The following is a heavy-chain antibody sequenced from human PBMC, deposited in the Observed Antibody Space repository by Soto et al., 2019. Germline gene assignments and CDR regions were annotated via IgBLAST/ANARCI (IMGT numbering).Heavy chain of an antibody. J-gene: IGHJ3*02. CDR1: GYTFTSYG. CDR3: ASYYDILTGPGAFDI. Sequence: ASVKVSCKASGYTFTSYGISCVRQAPGQGLEWMGWISAYNGNTNYAQKLQGRVTMTTDTSTSTAYMELRSLRSDNTAVYYCASYYDILTGPGAFDIWVQGTMVTVSS. V-gene: IGHV1-18*01. D-gene: IGHD3-9*01. CDR2: ISAYNGNT.